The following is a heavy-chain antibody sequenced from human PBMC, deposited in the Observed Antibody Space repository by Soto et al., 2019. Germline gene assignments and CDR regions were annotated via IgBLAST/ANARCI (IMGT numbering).Heavy chain of an antibody. J-gene: IGHJ6*02. CDR1: GGSISSGDYY. D-gene: IGHD2-15*01. CDR3: ARDSYCSGGSCYVGYYGMDV. Sequence: SETLSLTCTVSGGSISSGDYYWSWIRQPPGKGLEWIGYIYYSGSTYYNPSLKSRVTISVDTSKNQFSLKLSSVTAADTAVYYCARDSYCSGGSCYVGYYGMDVWGQGTTVTVSS. V-gene: IGHV4-30-4*01. CDR2: IYYSGST.